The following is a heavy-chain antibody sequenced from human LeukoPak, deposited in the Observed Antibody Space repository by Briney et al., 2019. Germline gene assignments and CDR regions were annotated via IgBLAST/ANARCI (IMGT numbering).Heavy chain of an antibody. CDR2: IYYSGST. Sequence: PSETLSLTCTVSGGSVSSNGYFWNWIRQPPGKGLEWIGYIYYSGSTNYNPSLKSRVTISVDTSKNQFSLKLSSVTAADTAVYYCARNDYGGHDAFDIWGQGTMVTVSS. D-gene: IGHD4-17*01. V-gene: IGHV4-61*08. CDR3: ARNDYGGHDAFDI. CDR1: GGSVSSNGYF. J-gene: IGHJ3*02.